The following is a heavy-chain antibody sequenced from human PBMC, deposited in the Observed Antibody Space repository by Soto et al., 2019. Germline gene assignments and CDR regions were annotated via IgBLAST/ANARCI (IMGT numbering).Heavy chain of an antibody. CDR3: ARDRANSPDYFDY. J-gene: IGHJ4*02. D-gene: IGHD1-1*01. Sequence: LSLTCTVSGGSFRSDAYYWSWIRQPPGKGLEWIGCVYYSGRTYYNPSLESRITISMDTFKDQFSLKLSSVNAADTAVYYCARDRANSPDYFDYWGQGALLTVSS. CDR1: GGSFRSDAYY. V-gene: IGHV4-30-4*01. CDR2: VYYSGRT.